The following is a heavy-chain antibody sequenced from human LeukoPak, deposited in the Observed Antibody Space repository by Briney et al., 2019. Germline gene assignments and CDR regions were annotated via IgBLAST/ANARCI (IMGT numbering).Heavy chain of an antibody. CDR2: IYYSGST. D-gene: IGHD1-26*01. CDR3: ARAPGDADY. CDR1: GGSISSGGYS. V-gene: IGHV4-61*08. Sequence: SETLSLTCAVSGGSISSGGYSWSWIRQPPGKGLEWIGYIYYSGSTNYNPSLKSRVTTSVDTSKNQFSLKLSSVTAADTAVYYCARAPGDADYWGQGTLVTVSS. J-gene: IGHJ4*02.